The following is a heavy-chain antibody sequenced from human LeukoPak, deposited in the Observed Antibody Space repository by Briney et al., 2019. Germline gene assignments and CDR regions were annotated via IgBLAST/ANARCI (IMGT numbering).Heavy chain of an antibody. D-gene: IGHD3-22*01. V-gene: IGHV3-7*03. J-gene: IGHJ4*02. CDR2: IKQDGSEK. CDR3: ASLPIPFITMIVVVTYDY. Sequence: PGGSLRLSCAASGFTFSSYWMSWVRQAPGKGLEWVANIKQDGSEKYYVDSVKGRFTISRDNAKNSLYLQMNSLRAEDTAVYYCASLPIPFITMIVVVTYDYWGQGTLVTVSS. CDR1: GFTFSSYW.